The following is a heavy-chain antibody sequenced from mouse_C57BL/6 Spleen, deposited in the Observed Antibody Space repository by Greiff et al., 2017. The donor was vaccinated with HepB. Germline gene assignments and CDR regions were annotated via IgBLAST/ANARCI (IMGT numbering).Heavy chain of an antibody. CDR2: ISSGGSYT. CDR3: ARHGHYDGFAY. D-gene: IGHD2-4*01. CDR1: GFTFSSYG. J-gene: IGHJ3*01. Sequence: EVQGVESGGDLVKPGGSLKLSCAASGFTFSSYGMSWERQTPDKRLEWVATISSGGSYTYYPESVKGRFTISRDNAKNTQYLQMSSLKSEDTAMYYCARHGHYDGFAYWGQGTLVTVSA. V-gene: IGHV5-6*01.